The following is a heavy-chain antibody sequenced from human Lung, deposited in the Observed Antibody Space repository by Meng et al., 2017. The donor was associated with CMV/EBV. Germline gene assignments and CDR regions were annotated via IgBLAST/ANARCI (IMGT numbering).Heavy chain of an antibody. CDR3: ARGDSGSYYFDY. Sequence: SETLSLXXTVSGGSISSSTYYWGWVRQPPGKGLEWIGSLYYSGSTYYNPSLKSRVTISVDTSMNQFSLKLSSVTAADTAMYYCARGDSGSYYFDYWGQGTLVXVSS. V-gene: IGHV4-39*07. D-gene: IGHD1-26*01. CDR1: GGSISSSTYY. CDR2: LYYSGST. J-gene: IGHJ4*02.